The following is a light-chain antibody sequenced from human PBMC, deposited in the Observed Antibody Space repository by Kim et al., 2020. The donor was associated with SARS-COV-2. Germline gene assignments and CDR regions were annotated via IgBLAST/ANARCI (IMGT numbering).Light chain of an antibody. V-gene: IGKV1-NL1*01. CDR2: TAS. J-gene: IGKJ2*01. CDR1: QDIMNS. Sequence: SASVGDRVTITCRASQDIMNSLAWYQQEPGKAPKLLLYTASRLESGVPSRFSGSGSGTDYSLTISGLLPEDFATYYCQQYFRSPYTFGQGTKLEI. CDR3: QQYFRSPYT.